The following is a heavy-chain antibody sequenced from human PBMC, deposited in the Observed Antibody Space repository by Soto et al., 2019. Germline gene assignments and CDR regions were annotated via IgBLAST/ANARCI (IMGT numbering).Heavy chain of an antibody. D-gene: IGHD3-22*01. Sequence: SETLSLTCTVSGGSISISSYYWGWIRQPPGKGLEWIGSIYYSGSTYYNPSLKSRVTISVDTSKNQFSLKLTSVTAADTAVYYCARAYYDTSGYSLDPWGQGTLVTISS. V-gene: IGHV4-39*01. CDR1: GGSISISSYY. CDR3: ARAYYDTSGYSLDP. J-gene: IGHJ5*02. CDR2: IYYSGST.